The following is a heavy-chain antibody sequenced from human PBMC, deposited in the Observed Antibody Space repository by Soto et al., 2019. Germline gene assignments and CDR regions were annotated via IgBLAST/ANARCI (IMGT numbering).Heavy chain of an antibody. D-gene: IGHD2-15*01. CDR2: IYYSGST. CDR3: ARGPRGLSGGYWLDP. Sequence: SETLSLTCTVSGGSISSGGYYWSWIRQHPGKGLEWIGYIYYSGSTYYNPSLKSRVTISVDTSKNQFSLKLSSVTAADTAVYYCARGPRGLSGGYWLDPWGQGTLVTVSS. V-gene: IGHV4-31*03. J-gene: IGHJ5*02. CDR1: GGSISSGGYY.